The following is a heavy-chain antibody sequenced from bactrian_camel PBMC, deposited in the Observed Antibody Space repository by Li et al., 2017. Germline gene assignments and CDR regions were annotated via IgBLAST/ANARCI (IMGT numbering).Heavy chain of an antibody. D-gene: IGHD1*01. J-gene: IGHJ4*01. Sequence: HVQLVESGGGSVQAGGSLRLSCAASGHTSSTYCMAWFRQAPEKEREGVACIDTDGSTFTADSVKGRFTASKDRTKNTLYLQMGSLQPEDTAMFYCAAEHPRRALGLLRCGDDYAYWGQGTQVTVS. CDR2: IDTDGST. CDR3: AAEHPRRALGLLRCGDDYAY. CDR1: GHTSSTYC. V-gene: IGHV3S68*01.